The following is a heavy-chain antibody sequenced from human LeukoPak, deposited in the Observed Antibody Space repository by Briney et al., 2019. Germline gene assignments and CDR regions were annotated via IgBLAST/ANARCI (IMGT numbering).Heavy chain of an antibody. V-gene: IGHV3-30*02. J-gene: IGHJ4*02. Sequence: GGSLRLSCVASGFSFRTCGMHWVRQAPGKGLEWVALIHYDGSDKKFPDSVKGRFTDYRDNSKKMLYLQMNNLRAEDTAVYYCAAGVEYFDYWGQGALVTVSS. CDR1: GFSFRTCG. CDR3: AAGVEYFDY. CDR2: IHYDGSDK. D-gene: IGHD3-10*01.